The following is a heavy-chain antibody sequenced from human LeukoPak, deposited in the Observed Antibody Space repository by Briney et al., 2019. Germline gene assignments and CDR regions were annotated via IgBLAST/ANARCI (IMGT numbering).Heavy chain of an antibody. J-gene: IGHJ4*02. V-gene: IGHV3-48*03. CDR1: GFTSSSYE. CDR3: ALISGSLDY. Sequence: PGGSLRLSCAASGFTSSSYEMNWVRQAPGKGLEWVSYISSSGSTIYYADSVKGRFTISRDNAKNSLYLQMNSLRAEDTAVYYCALISGSLDYWGQGTLVTVSS. D-gene: IGHD1-26*01. CDR2: ISSSGSTI.